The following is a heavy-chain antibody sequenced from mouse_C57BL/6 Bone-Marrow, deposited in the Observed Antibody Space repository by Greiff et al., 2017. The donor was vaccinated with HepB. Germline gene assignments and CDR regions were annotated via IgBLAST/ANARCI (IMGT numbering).Heavy chain of an antibody. D-gene: IGHD1-1*01. CDR2: INPYNGGT. Sequence: DVKLQESGPVLVKPGASVKMSCKASGYTFTDYYMNWVKQSHGKSLEWIGVINPYNGGTSYNQKFKGKATLTVDKSSSTAYMELNSLTSEDSAVYYCGGITTVVDYWGQGTSVTVSS. CDR3: GGITTVVDY. CDR1: GYTFTDYY. V-gene: IGHV1-19*01. J-gene: IGHJ4*01.